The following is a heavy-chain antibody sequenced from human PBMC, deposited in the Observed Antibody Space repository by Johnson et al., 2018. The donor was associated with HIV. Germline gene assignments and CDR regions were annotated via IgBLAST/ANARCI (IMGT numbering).Heavy chain of an antibody. CDR1: GFTFSSYG. V-gene: IGHV3-30*18. Sequence: QVQLVESGGGLVQPGRSLRLSCAASGFTFSSYGMHWVRQAPGKGLEWVAVISYDGSNKYYADSVKGRFTISRDNSKNTLYLQMNSLRAEDTAFYHCAKDQRGGTRRWYVWDAVDIWGQGTMVTVSS. J-gene: IGHJ3*02. CDR3: AKDQRGGTRRWYVWDAVDI. D-gene: IGHD3-16*01. CDR2: ISYDGSNK.